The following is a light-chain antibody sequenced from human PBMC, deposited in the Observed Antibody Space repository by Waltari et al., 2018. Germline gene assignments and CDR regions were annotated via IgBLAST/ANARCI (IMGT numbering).Light chain of an antibody. CDR2: DAS. CDR1: QDITNY. J-gene: IGKJ2*01. Sequence: DIQMTQSPSSLSASVGDRVTITCQASQDITNYLNWYHHKPGKAPKLLIYDASNLETGVPSRFSGSGSGTDFTFTISSLQPENIATYYCQQYDNLLYTFGQGTKLEIK. CDR3: QQYDNLLYT. V-gene: IGKV1-33*01.